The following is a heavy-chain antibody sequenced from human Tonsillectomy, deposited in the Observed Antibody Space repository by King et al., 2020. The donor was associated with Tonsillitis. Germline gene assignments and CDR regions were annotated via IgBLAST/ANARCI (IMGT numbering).Heavy chain of an antibody. CDR1: GFTFSHYC. CDR3: ARQIGVVSWYH. J-gene: IGHJ5*02. CDR2: TNIDGSIT. V-gene: IGHV3-74*01. D-gene: IGHD3-3*01. Sequence: VQLVESGGGLVQPGGALRLSCAASGFTFSHYCMHCVRLAPGKGLVWVSRTNIDGSITNYADSVKGRFTISRDNAKSTLYLQMNSLRAEDTAVYYCARQIGVVSWYHWGQGTLVTVSS.